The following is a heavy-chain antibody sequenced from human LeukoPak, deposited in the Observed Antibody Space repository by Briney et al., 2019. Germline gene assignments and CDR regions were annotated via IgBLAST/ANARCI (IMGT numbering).Heavy chain of an antibody. CDR3: ARDSRGSTRKNYYYYGMDV. J-gene: IGHJ6*02. CDR1: GGTFSSYA. CDR2: ISAYNGNT. Sequence: GASVKVSCKASGGTFSSYAISWVRQAPGQGLEWMGWISAYNGNTNYAQKLQGRVTMTTDTSTSTAYMELRSLRSDDTAVYYCARDSRGSTRKNYYYYGMDVWGQGTTVTVSS. V-gene: IGHV1-18*01. D-gene: IGHD6-13*01.